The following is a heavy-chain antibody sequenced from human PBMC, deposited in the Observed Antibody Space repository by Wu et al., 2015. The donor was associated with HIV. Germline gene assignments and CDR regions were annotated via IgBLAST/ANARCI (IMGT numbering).Heavy chain of an antibody. CDR1: GYIFTDYY. J-gene: IGHJ4*02. D-gene: IGHD3-10*01. V-gene: IGHV1-2*02. CDR2: ITPNTGGT. Sequence: QVQLVQSGAEVKKPGAPVKVSCKASGYIFTDYYLHWVRQAPGQGFEWMGWITPNTGGTNYAQKFQGRVTMTRDTSINTAYMELSSLRSDDTALYYCARDRGGYYFDYWGQGTLVTVTS. CDR3: ARDRGGYYFDY.